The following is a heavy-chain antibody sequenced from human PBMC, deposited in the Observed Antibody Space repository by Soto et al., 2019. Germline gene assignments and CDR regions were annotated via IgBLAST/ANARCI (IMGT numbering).Heavy chain of an antibody. CDR1: GGTLTNFINYP. J-gene: IGHJ4*02. Sequence: ASVKVSCKASGGTLTNFINYPINWVRQAPGQGLEWMGGIVPNIGTVNYAQKFQGRVTITRDISTSTAYMELSSLRSEDTAVYYCAADKGDSHGYGNYWGQGTLVTVSS. V-gene: IGHV1-69*05. CDR2: IVPNIGTV. CDR3: AADKGDSHGYGNY. D-gene: IGHD5-18*01.